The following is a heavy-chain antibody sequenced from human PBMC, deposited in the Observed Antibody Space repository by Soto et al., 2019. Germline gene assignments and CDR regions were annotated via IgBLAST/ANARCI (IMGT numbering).Heavy chain of an antibody. CDR2: LSYDGSNK. V-gene: IGHV3-30*03. J-gene: IGHJ6*02. Sequence: QVQLVESGGGVVQPGRSLRLSCAASGFTFSTYAMHWVRQAPGTGLEWVAVLSYDGSNKYYADYVKGRFTISRDNSKNTLYLQMHSLRADDKAVYYCARVVPAAMYDYYGMDVWGQGTTVTVSS. CDR1: GFTFSTYA. D-gene: IGHD2-2*01. CDR3: ARVVPAAMYDYYGMDV.